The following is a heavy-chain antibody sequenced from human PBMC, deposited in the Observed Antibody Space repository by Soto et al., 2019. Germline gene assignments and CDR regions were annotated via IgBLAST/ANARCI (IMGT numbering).Heavy chain of an antibody. CDR2: INSDGSST. J-gene: IGHJ3*01. V-gene: IGHV3-74*01. Sequence: MYWVPLTPGKGLVWVSRINSDGSSTTYADSVKGRFTISRDNAKNTLYLQMNSLRSEDTAVYYCTRAQPATGWANDVWGQGTTVTVSS. D-gene: IGHD2-15*01. CDR3: TRAQPATGWANDV.